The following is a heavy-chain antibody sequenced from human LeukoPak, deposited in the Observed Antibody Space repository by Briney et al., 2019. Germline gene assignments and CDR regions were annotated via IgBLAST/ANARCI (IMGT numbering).Heavy chain of an antibody. Sequence: PSETLSLTCTVSGGSINRVGYYWSWLRQSPGKGLEWIGSIYHLGDIDYNPSFESRLAISLDASNTFFSMRLTSLTAADTAVYYCATRSRSLRVFKDWGQGIQVTVSS. CDR2: IYHLGDI. CDR1: GGSINRVGYY. J-gene: IGHJ4*02. D-gene: IGHD3-3*01. V-gene: IGHV4-31*03. CDR3: ATRSRSLRVFKD.